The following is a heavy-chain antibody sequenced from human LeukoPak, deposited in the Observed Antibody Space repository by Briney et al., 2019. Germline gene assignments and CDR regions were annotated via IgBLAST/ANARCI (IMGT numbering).Heavy chain of an antibody. Sequence: SETLSLTCAVYGGSFSGYCWSWIRQPPGKGLEWIGEINHSGSTNYNPSFKSRVTISVDTSKNQFSLKLSSVTAADTAVYYCARGCIVVVPAAGFDPWGQGTLVTVSS. V-gene: IGHV4-34*01. CDR3: ARGCIVVVPAAGFDP. J-gene: IGHJ5*02. D-gene: IGHD2-2*01. CDR2: INHSGST. CDR1: GGSFSGYC.